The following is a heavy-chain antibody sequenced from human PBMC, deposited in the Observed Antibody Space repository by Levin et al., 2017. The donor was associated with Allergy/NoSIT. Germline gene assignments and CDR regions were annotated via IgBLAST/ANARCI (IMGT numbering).Heavy chain of an antibody. CDR1: GFTFSDYY. CDR2: IGTSSGYT. J-gene: IGHJ2*01. Sequence: GGSLRLSCAASGFTFSDYYMTWIRQAPGKGLEWVSYIGTSSGYTNYADSVKGRFTISRDNAKNSVYLQMNSLRAEDTAVYYCARAAAGSGNWFFDLWGRGTLVTVSS. CDR3: ARAAAGSGNWFFDL. D-gene: IGHD3-10*01. V-gene: IGHV3-11*05.